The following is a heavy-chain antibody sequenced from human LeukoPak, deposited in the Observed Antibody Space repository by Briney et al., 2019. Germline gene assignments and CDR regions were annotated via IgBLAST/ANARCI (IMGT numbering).Heavy chain of an antibody. J-gene: IGHJ2*01. V-gene: IGHV3-73*01. CDR1: GFTFSGAV. CDR3: ATVGGSSYFDL. D-gene: IGHD2-15*01. CDR2: IRSKPNNYAT. Sequence: GGSLRLSCAASGFTFSGAVMHWVRQASGKGLEWVGRIRSKPNNYATTYTASVKGRFTISRDDSKNMAYLQMSSLRTEDTAIYYCATVGGSSYFDLWGRGTLVTVSS.